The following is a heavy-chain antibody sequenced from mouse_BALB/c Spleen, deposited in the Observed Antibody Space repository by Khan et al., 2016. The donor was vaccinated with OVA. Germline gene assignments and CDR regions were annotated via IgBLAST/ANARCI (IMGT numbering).Heavy chain of an antibody. J-gene: IGHJ2*01. CDR2: IWGGGST. CDR1: GFSLTDYG. CDR3: ANPPILYPYYFAY. V-gene: IGHV2-6-5*01. Sequence: QVQLKQSGPGLVAPSQSLTITCTVSGFSLTDYGVSWVRQTPGKGLEWLGVIWGGGSTNYNSALKYRLSITKDNSKTQVFLNMNSLQTPDTAMSYSANPPILYPYYFAYWGQGTTLTVSS.